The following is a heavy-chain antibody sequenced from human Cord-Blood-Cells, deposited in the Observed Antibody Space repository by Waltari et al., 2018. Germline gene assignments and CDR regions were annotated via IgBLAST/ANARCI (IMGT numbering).Heavy chain of an antibody. CDR2: ISYDGSNK. D-gene: IGHD3-22*01. V-gene: IGHV3-30*04. CDR1: GFTFSSYA. J-gene: IGHJ4*02. Sequence: QVQLVESGGGVVQPGRSLRLPCAASGFTFSSYAMPWVRQAPGKGLEWVAVISYDGSNKYYADSVKGRFTISRDNSMNTLYLQMNSLRAEDTAVYYCARETFRYYYDSSGYTFDYWGQGTLVTVSS. CDR3: ARETFRYYYDSSGYTFDY.